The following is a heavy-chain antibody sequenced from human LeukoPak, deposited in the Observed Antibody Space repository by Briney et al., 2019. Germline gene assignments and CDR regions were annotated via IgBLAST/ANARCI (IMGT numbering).Heavy chain of an antibody. Sequence: PSETLSLTCTVSGGSISMYYGSWLRQPPGKGLEWIGYIYYSGSTNYNPSLKSRVTISVDTSKNQFSLKLSSVTAADTAVYYCASLDYYESSGYYRYLQHWGQGTLVTVSS. CDR1: GGSISMYY. D-gene: IGHD3-22*01. J-gene: IGHJ1*01. CDR2: IYYSGST. V-gene: IGHV4-59*01. CDR3: ASLDYYESSGYYRYLQH.